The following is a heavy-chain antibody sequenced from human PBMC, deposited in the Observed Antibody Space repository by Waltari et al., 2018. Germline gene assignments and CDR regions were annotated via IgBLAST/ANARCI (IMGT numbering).Heavy chain of an antibody. Sequence: QVQLVQSGAEVKKPGASVKVPCKDSGSTLTELSMHWVRHAPGKGLVWMGGFDPEDGETIYAQKFQGIVTMTEDTSTDTAYMELSSLRSEDTAVYYCATIPSGVPAARGAFDIWGQGTMVTVSS. D-gene: IGHD2-2*01. CDR1: GSTLTELS. CDR2: FDPEDGET. CDR3: ATIPSGVPAARGAFDI. J-gene: IGHJ3*02. V-gene: IGHV1-24*01.